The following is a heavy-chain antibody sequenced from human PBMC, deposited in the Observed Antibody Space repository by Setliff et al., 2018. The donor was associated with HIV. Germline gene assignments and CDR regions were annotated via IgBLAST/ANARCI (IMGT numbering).Heavy chain of an antibody. CDR2: IYTSGDT. Sequence: SETLSLTCTVSGASLNSGSYFWSWVRQPAGKGLEWIGRIYTSGDTNYNPSLKSRVTISMDTSKKQFSLKLRSVTAADTAVYYCARDWGYIAATPDYWGQGTLVTVSS. J-gene: IGHJ4*02. V-gene: IGHV4-61*02. CDR3: ARDWGYIAATPDY. CDR1: GASLNSGSYF. D-gene: IGHD5-12*01.